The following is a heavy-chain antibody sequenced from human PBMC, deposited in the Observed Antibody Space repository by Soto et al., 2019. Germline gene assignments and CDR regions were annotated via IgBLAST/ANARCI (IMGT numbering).Heavy chain of an antibody. Sequence: QAQLVESGGGVVQPGTSLRLSCAASGFTISTHGMHWVRQAPGKGLEWLANIWYDGSNKFYAESVKGRFSISKDNSKNTLYLQMSSLRAEDTAVYYCAAATTWNFHFPYWGQGTLVTVSS. CDR3: AAATTWNFHFPY. V-gene: IGHV3-33*03. J-gene: IGHJ4*02. CDR1: GFTISTHG. CDR2: IWYDGSNK. D-gene: IGHD1-7*01.